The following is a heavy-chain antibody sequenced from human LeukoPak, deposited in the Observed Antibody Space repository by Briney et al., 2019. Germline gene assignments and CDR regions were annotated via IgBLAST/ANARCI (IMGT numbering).Heavy chain of an antibody. Sequence: PSETLSLTCTVSGGSISSYYWSWIRQPPGKGLEWIGYIYYSGSTNYNPSLKSRVTISVDTSKNQFSLKLSSVTAADTAVYYCARGMGYSNDYWGQGTLVTVSS. CDR2: IYYSGST. J-gene: IGHJ4*02. D-gene: IGHD4-11*01. CDR1: GGSISSYY. V-gene: IGHV4-59*01. CDR3: ARGMGYSNDY.